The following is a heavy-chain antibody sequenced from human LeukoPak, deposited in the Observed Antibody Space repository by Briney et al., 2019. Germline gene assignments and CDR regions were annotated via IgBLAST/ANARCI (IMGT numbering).Heavy chain of an antibody. Sequence: SVKVSCKASGGTFSSYAISWVRRAPGQGLERMGGIIPVYGTATYAQNFQGRVTITADESTTTAYMELSSLRSEDTAVYYCASDGRVFEYYYDSSDYFTFFDYWGQGTLVTVSS. V-gene: IGHV1-69*13. CDR1: GGTFSSYA. CDR2: IIPVYGTA. J-gene: IGHJ4*02. CDR3: ASDGRVFEYYYDSSDYFTFFDY. D-gene: IGHD3-22*01.